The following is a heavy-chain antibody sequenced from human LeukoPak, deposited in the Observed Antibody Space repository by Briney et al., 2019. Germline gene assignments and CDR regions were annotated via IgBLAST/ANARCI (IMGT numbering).Heavy chain of an antibody. CDR2: IYYSGTT. D-gene: IGHD3-22*01. J-gene: IGHJ4*02. V-gene: IGHV4-59*08. CDR1: GGSISTYY. CDR3: AKSYGSSGYYLVFGS. Sequence: SQTLSLTCTVSGGSISTYYWSWIRQPPGKGLEWIGYIYYSGTTNYNPSLKSRVTMSVDTSKNQFSLKLRSVTAADTAVYYCAKSYGSSGYYLVFGSWGQGTLVTVSS.